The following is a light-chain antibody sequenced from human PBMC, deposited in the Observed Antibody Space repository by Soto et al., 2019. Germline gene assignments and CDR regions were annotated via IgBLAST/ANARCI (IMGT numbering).Light chain of an antibody. CDR3: QLYNIYPLT. V-gene: IGKV1D-16*01. Sequence: DVQMTQSPSSLSASVGDRVTITCRASQDIKDWLAWYQQKPAKAPKSLISAASNLQPGVPSRFSGSGSGTEFTLTITSLQPEDSATYYGQLYNIYPLTYGGGTKVEIK. J-gene: IGKJ4*01. CDR1: QDIKDW. CDR2: AAS.